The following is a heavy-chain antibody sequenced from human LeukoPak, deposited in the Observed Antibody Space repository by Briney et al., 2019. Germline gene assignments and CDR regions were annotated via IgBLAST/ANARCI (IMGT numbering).Heavy chain of an antibody. CDR3: ARDEAAVPNWFDP. V-gene: IGHV1-18*01. CDR1: GYTFTSYG. CDR2: ISAYNGNT. D-gene: IGHD2-2*01. J-gene: IGHJ5*02. Sequence: GASAKVSCKASGYTFTSYGISWVRQAPGQGLEWMGWISAYNGNTSYAQKLQGRVTMTTDTSTSTAYMELRSLRSDDTAVYYCARDEAAVPNWFDPWGQGTLVTVSS.